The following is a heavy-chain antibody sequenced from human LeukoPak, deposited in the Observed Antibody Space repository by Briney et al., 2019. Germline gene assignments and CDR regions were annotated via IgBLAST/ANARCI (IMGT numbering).Heavy chain of an antibody. J-gene: IGHJ5*01. CDR1: GFTFSSYS. Sequence: GGSLRLSCAASGFTFSSYSMNWVRQAPGKGLEWVSYISSSSSTIYYADSVKGRFTISRDNAKNSLYLQMNSLRAEDTAVYYCARDGGYYDSSGYFDSWGQGTLVTVSS. V-gene: IGHV3-48*01. D-gene: IGHD3-22*01. CDR3: ARDGGYYDSSGYFDS. CDR2: ISSSSSTI.